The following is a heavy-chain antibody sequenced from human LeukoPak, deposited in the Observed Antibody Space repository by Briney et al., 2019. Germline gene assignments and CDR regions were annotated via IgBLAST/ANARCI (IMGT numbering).Heavy chain of an antibody. CDR1: GGSISSYY. CDR3: AGHHPRNTVDF. J-gene: IGHJ4*02. CDR2: ISDIGSI. Sequence: SSETLSLTCTVSGGSISSYYWSWIRQPPGKGLEWIAYISDIGSIDYNPSLKSRVTISLDTSKNQFSLKLSSVTAADTAVYYCAGHHPRNTVDFWGQGTLVTVSS. D-gene: IGHD2/OR15-2a*01. V-gene: IGHV4-59*08.